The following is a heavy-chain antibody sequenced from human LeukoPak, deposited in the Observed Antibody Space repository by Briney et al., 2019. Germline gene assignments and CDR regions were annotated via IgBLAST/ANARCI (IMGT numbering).Heavy chain of an antibody. CDR2: IIPIFGTA. Sequence: ASVKVSCKASGGTFSSYAISWVRQAPGQGLEWMGGIIPIFGTANYAQKFQGRVTITADESTSAAYMELSSLRSEDTAVYYCARDNRASTSCCYAFDIWGQGTMVTVSS. V-gene: IGHV1-69*13. CDR3: ARDNRASTSCCYAFDI. CDR1: GGTFSSYA. D-gene: IGHD2-2*01. J-gene: IGHJ3*02.